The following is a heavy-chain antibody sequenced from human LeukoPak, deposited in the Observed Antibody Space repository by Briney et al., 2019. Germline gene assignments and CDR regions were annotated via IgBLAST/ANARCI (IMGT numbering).Heavy chain of an antibody. V-gene: IGHV4-39*01. D-gene: IGHD6-13*01. J-gene: IGHJ4*02. CDR2: IYYSGST. CDR1: GGSFSSYY. CDR3: ARHYGSSSWYVVFDYFDY. Sequence: SETLSLTCAVYGGSFSSYYWGWLRQPPGKGLGWIGSIYYSGSTYYNPSLKSRVTISVDTSKNQFSLKLSSVTAADTAVYYCARHYGSSSWYVVFDYFDYWGQGTLVTVSS.